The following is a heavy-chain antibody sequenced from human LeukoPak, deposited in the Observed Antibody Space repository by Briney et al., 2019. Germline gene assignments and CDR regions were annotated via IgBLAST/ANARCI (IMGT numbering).Heavy chain of an antibody. CDR1: GGSVSIGNYY. J-gene: IGHJ3*02. CDR2: IYYSGST. CDR3: ASGSLVVGTSAFDI. V-gene: IGHV4-61*01. D-gene: IGHD2-15*01. Sequence: SETLSLTCTVSGGSVSIGNYYWSCIRQPPGKGLEWIGYIYYSGSTNYNPSLKSRVAISVDTSKNQFSLKLTSVTPADTAVYYCASGSLVVGTSAFDIWGQGTMVTVSS.